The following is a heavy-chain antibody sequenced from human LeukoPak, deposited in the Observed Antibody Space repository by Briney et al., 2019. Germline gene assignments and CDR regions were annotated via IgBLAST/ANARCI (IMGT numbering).Heavy chain of an antibody. CDR1: GFTFSSYA. Sequence: PGGSLRLSCAASGFTFSSYAMSWVRQAPGKGLEWVSAISGSGSSTYYADSVKGRFTISRDNSKNTLYLQMNSLRAEDTAVYYCAKDGEDFWSGYYTGYWGQGTLVTVSS. D-gene: IGHD3-3*01. V-gene: IGHV3-23*01. CDR2: ISGSGSST. CDR3: AKDGEDFWSGYYTGY. J-gene: IGHJ4*02.